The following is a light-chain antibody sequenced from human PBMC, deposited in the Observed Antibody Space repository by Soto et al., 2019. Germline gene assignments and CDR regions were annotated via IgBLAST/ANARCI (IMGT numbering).Light chain of an antibody. CDR3: AAWDDSLNGYV. CDR2: SNN. V-gene: IGLV1-44*01. J-gene: IGLJ1*01. Sequence: QSVLTQPPSASGTPGQRVTISCSGTSSNIGSNYVNWYQQLPGAAPKLLIYSNNQRPSGVPDRFSGSKSGTSASLAISGIQSEDEADYYCAAWDDSLNGYVFGTGTKLTV. CDR1: SSNIGSNY.